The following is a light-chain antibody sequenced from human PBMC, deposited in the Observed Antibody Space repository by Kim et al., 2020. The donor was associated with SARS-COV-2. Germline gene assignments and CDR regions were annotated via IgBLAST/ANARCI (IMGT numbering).Light chain of an antibody. J-gene: IGKJ4*01. Sequence: ATINCKSSQSVFYSSNNKNYLAWYQQKSGQPPKLLIYWASTRQSGVPDRFSGSESGTDFTLTISSLQAEDVAVYYCQQYYRTPLTFGGGTKLDIK. CDR1: QSVFYSSNNKNY. CDR3: QQYYRTPLT. V-gene: IGKV4-1*01. CDR2: WAS.